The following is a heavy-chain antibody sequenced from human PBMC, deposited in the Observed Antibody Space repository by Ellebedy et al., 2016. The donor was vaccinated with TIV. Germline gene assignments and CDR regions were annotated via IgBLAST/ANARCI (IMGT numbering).Heavy chain of an antibody. D-gene: IGHD3-10*01. V-gene: IGHV3-64D*06. CDR2: ISSDGGSI. CDR1: GFSFSTYA. Sequence: GESLKISCSASGFSFSTYAMHWVRQAPGKGLEYVSGISSDGGSIYYKESVKGRFTISRENSKNTLYFQMGSLRPEDTAVYYCVRSYGSGSYFDYWGQGTLVTVSS. CDR3: VRSYGSGSYFDY. J-gene: IGHJ4*02.